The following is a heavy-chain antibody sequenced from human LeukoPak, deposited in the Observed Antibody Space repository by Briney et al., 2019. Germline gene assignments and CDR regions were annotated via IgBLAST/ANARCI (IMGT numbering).Heavy chain of an antibody. J-gene: IGHJ4*02. Sequence: GGSLRLSRGASGFMFRSYWMSWVRQAPGKGLEWVANIKEDGSEKHHVDSVKGRFTISRDNAKNSLYLQMNSLRAEDTAVYYCARVRPAISYWGQGTLVTASS. D-gene: IGHD3-3*02. CDR2: IKEDGSEK. CDR1: GFMFRSYW. CDR3: ARVRPAISY. V-gene: IGHV3-7*01.